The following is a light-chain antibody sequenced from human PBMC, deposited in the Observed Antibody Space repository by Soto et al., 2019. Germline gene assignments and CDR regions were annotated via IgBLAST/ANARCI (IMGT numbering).Light chain of an antibody. Sequence: QSALTQSASVSGSLGQSITIPCTGTSSDIGVYNYVAWYQHHPGKAPKLMLYEVSVRPSGVSNRFSGSKSGNTASLTISGLQAEDEADYYCTSSSSTVVVFGGGTKLTVL. CDR1: SSDIGVYNY. CDR3: TSSSSTVVV. V-gene: IGLV2-14*01. J-gene: IGLJ2*01. CDR2: EVS.